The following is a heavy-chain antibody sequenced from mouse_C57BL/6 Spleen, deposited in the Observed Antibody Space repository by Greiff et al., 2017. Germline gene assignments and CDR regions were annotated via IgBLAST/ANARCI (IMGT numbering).Heavy chain of an antibody. Sequence: EVQVVESGGDLVKPGGSLKLSCAASGFTFSSYGMSWVRQTPDKRLEWVATISSGGSYTYYPDRVKGRFTISRDNAKNTLYLQMSSLKSEDTAMYYCARRWDYDGEFAYWGQGTLVTVSA. D-gene: IGHD2-4*01. V-gene: IGHV5-6*01. CDR2: ISSGGSYT. CDR1: GFTFSSYG. J-gene: IGHJ3*01. CDR3: ARRWDYDGEFAY.